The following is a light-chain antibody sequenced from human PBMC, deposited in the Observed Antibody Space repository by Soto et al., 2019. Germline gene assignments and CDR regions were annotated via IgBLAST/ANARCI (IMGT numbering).Light chain of an antibody. CDR3: LQDQSYWT. CDR2: QAS. J-gene: IGKJ1*01. V-gene: IGKV1-5*03. Sequence: DIQMTQSPSTLSASVGDRVSITCRASQSISRRLAWYQQKPGKAPNLLIYQASNLETGVPSRFTGSGSGTEFTLTISSVQPDDLATYYCLQDQSYWTFGQGTKVEVK. CDR1: QSISRR.